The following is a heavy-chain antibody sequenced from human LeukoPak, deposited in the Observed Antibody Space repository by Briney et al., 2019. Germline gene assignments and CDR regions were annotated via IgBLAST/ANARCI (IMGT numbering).Heavy chain of an antibody. CDR2: IYHSGST. CDR1: GGSISSSNW. J-gene: IGHJ2*01. Sequence: PSGTLSLTCAVSGGSISSSNWWSWVRQPPGKGLEWIGEIYHSGSTNYNPSLKSRVTISVDKSKNQFSLKLSYVPAADTAVYYCARVPDYDFWSGYAPSWYFDLWGRGTLVTVSS. CDR3: ARVPDYDFWSGYAPSWYFDL. D-gene: IGHD3-3*01. V-gene: IGHV4-4*02.